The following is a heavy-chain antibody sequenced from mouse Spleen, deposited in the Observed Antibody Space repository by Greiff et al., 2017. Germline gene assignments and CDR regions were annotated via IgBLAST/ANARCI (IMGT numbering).Heavy chain of an antibody. CDR3: ARDRSSSPYYYAMDY. J-gene: IGHJ4*01. CDR2: ISSGGGST. CDR1: GFTFSSYY. V-gene: IGHV5-12-1*01. D-gene: IGHD1-1*01. Sequence: EVQVVESGGGLVKLGGSLKLSCAASGFTFSSYYMSWVRQTPEKRLEWVATISSGGGSTYYPDSVKGRFTISRDNAKNTLYLQMSSLNSEDTAVYYCARDRSSSPYYYAMDYWGQGTSVTVSS.